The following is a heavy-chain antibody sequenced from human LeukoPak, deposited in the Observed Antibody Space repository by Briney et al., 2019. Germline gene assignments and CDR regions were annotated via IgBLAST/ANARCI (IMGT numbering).Heavy chain of an antibody. D-gene: IGHD2-2*01. CDR3: ARDGGSSTD. J-gene: IGHJ4*02. CDR1: GFTFSSYA. CDR2: IYSGGST. Sequence: GGSLRLSCAASGFTFSSYAMSWVRQAPGKGLEWVSVIYSGGSTYYADSVKGRFTISRDKSKNTVYLQMNSLRAEDTAIYYCARDGGSSTDWGQGTLVTVSS. V-gene: IGHV3-23*03.